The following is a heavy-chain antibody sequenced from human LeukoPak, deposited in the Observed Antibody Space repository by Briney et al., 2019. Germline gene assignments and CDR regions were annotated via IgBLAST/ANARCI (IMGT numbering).Heavy chain of an antibody. J-gene: IGHJ4*02. D-gene: IGHD6-19*01. CDR3: AREIVSAVAGNFDY. V-gene: IGHV3-48*04. Sequence: GGSLRLSCAASGFTFSSYSMNWVRQAPGKGLEWVSYISTDETRTYADSVKGRFTISRDNAKNSLHLEMNSLRAEHTAVYYCAREIVSAVAGNFDYWGQGTLVTVSS. CDR2: ISTDETR. CDR1: GFTFSSYS.